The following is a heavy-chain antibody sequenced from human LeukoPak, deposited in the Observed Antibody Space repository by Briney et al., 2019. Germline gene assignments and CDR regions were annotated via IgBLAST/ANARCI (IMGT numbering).Heavy chain of an antibody. V-gene: IGHV3-30-3*01. D-gene: IGHD3-3*01. Sequence: GRSLRLSCAASGFTFSSYAMHWVRQAPGKGLEWVAVISYDGSNKYYADSVKGRFTISRDNSKNTLYLQMNSLRAEDTAVYCCARDRGVVIMSPNDYWGQGTLVTVSS. J-gene: IGHJ4*02. CDR1: GFTFSSYA. CDR3: ARDRGVVIMSPNDY. CDR2: ISYDGSNK.